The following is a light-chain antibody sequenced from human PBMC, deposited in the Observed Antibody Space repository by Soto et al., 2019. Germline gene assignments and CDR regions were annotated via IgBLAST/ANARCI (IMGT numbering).Light chain of an antibody. Sequence: EIVMTQSPATLSVSPGESATLSCRASQSVSRNLAWYQQKPGQTPGLLIYGASTRATGIPARFSGSGSGTEFTLTISSLQSEDFAVYYCQQYNDWPPKQYTFGQGTKLEVK. V-gene: IGKV3-15*01. J-gene: IGKJ2*01. CDR2: GAS. CDR3: QQYNDWPPKQYT. CDR1: QSVSRN.